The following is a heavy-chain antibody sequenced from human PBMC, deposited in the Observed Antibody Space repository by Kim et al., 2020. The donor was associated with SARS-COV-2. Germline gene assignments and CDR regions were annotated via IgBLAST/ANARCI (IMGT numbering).Heavy chain of an antibody. CDR3: ARDHWLGLRVRGGSYGM. V-gene: IGHV3-48*03. CDR2: ISSSGRTI. Sequence: GGSLRLSCAASGFTFSSFEMNWARRAPGRGLAGVSKISSSGRTIYYEDSVTARFTISRDNAKKPRYLQLNSLRAEETQVYYCARDHWLGLRVRGGSYGM. J-gene: IGHJ6*01. D-gene: IGHD6-19*01. CDR1: GFTFSSFE.